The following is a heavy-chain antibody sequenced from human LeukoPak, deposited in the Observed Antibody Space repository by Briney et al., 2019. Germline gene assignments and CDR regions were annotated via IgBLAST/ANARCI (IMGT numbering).Heavy chain of an antibody. J-gene: IGHJ4*02. CDR1: GYSISSGYY. CDR3: ARCSSWYPFDY. Sequence: PSETLSLTCTVSGYSISSGYYWGWIRQPPGKGLEWIGSIYHSGSTYYNPSLKSRVTISVDTSKNQFSLKLSSVTAADTAVYYCARCSSWYPFDYWGQGTLVTVSS. CDR2: IYHSGST. D-gene: IGHD6-13*01. V-gene: IGHV4-38-2*02.